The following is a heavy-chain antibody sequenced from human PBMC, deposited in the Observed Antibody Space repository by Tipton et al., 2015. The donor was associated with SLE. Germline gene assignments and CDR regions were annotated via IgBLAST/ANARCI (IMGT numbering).Heavy chain of an antibody. Sequence: SLRLSCAASAFTFSSYWMTWVRQAPGRGLEWVANINQDGSEKYYVDSVKGRFTISRDNAKNSLHLQMNSLRAEDTAVYYCARDLSGWYGLDYWGQGTLVTVSS. V-gene: IGHV3-7*01. J-gene: IGHJ4*02. CDR1: AFTFSSYW. CDR2: INQDGSEK. CDR3: ARDLSGWYGLDY. D-gene: IGHD6-19*01.